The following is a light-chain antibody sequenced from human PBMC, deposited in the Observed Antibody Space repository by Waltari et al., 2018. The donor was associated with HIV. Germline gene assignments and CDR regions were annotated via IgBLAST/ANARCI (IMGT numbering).Light chain of an antibody. J-gene: IGLJ3*02. V-gene: IGLV1-44*01. CDR2: RNN. CDR3: AAWDDSRNGDCV. Sequence: QSVLTQPPSASGTPGQSVAISCSGSSSNIGSNPVNWYQQLPGTAPKLLLYRNNQRPPGVPDRYSGSNACTSPSLSISGLPSEDEAHYYCAAWDDSRNGDCVFGGVTKLTVL. CDR1: SSNIGSNP.